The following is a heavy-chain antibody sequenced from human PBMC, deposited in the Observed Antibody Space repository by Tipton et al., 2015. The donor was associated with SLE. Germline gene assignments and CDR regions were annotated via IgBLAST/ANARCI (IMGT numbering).Heavy chain of an antibody. CDR2: IYYSGST. Sequence: TLSLTCTVSGGSISSSSYYWGWIRQPPGKGLEWVGGIYYSGSTYYNPSLKSRVTISVDTSKNQFSLKLSSVTAADTAVYYWATPRGFDYWGQGTLVTVSS. CDR1: GGSISSSSYY. J-gene: IGHJ4*02. D-gene: IGHD3-16*01. CDR3: ATPRGFDY. V-gene: IGHV4-39*07.